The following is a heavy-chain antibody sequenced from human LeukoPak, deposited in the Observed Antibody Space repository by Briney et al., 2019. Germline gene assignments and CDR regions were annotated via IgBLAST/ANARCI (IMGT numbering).Heavy chain of an antibody. J-gene: IGHJ4*02. CDR2: ISSSSSTI. D-gene: IGHD3-22*01. CDR3: AKDQFHDYYDSSGYYGY. CDR1: GFTFSSYS. V-gene: IGHV3-48*01. Sequence: GGSLRLSCAASGFTFSSYSMNWVRQAPGKGLEWVSYISSSSSTIYYADSVKGRFTISRDNPKNTLYLQMNSLRAEDTAVYYCAKDQFHDYYDSSGYYGYWGQGTLVTVSS.